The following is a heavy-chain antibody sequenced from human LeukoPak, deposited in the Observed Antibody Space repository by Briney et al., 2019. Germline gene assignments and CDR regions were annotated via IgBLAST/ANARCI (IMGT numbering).Heavy chain of an antibody. CDR2: INHSGST. Sequence: SETLSHTRALHGGSFRVYYWSSGPQRPGKGLEWIEEINHSGSTNYNPPLKSRVTISVDTSKNQFSRKLTSVPAADTAVYYCATRDYWGQGMMVTVSS. CDR1: GGSFRVYY. V-gene: IGHV4-34*01. J-gene: IGHJ4*01. CDR3: ATRDY.